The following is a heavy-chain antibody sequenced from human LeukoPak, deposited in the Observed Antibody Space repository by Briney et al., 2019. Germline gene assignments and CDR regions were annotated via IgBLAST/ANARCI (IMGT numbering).Heavy chain of an antibody. CDR3: ARVHHDYGESQAFDI. V-gene: IGHV4-4*07. Sequence: SETLSLTCTVSGGSISSYYWSWLRQPAGKGLEWIGRIYTSGSTNYNPSLKSRVTMSVDTSKNQFSLKLSSVTAADTAVYYCARVHHDYGESQAFDIWGQGTMVTVSS. J-gene: IGHJ3*02. CDR2: IYTSGST. D-gene: IGHD4-17*01. CDR1: GGSISSYY.